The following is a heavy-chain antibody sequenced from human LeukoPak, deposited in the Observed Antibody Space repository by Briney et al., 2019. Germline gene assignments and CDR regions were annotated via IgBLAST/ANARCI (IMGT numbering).Heavy chain of an antibody. D-gene: IGHD3-10*01. V-gene: IGHV3-74*01. CDR3: ARDGEGITMVRGVLNYYYYMDV. Sequence: GGSLRLSCAASGFTFSSYWMHWVRQAPGKGLVWVSRINSDGSSTSYADSVKGRFTISRDNAKNTLYLQMSSLRAEDTAVYYCARDGEGITMVRGVLNYYYYMDVWGKGTTVTISS. CDR2: INSDGSST. J-gene: IGHJ6*03. CDR1: GFTFSSYW.